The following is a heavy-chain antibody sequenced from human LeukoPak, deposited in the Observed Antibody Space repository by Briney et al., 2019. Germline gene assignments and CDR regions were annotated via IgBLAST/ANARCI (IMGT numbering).Heavy chain of an antibody. J-gene: IGHJ3*02. V-gene: IGHV1-24*01. D-gene: IGHD3-10*01. CDR1: GYTLTELS. Sequence: GASVKVSCKVSGYTLTELSMHWARQAPGKGLEWMGGFDPEDGETIYAQKFQGRVTMTEDTSTDTAYMELSSLRSEDTAVYYCATRSYMVRGVMGAFDIWGQGTMVTVSS. CDR3: ATRSYMVRGVMGAFDI. CDR2: FDPEDGET.